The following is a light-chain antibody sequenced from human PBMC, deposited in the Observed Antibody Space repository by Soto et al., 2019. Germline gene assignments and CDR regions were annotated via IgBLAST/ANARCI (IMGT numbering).Light chain of an antibody. CDR3: QQRSNWPLT. Sequence: EIVLTQSPTTLSLSPGGRPTLSCRASQSVSSYLAWYQQQPGQAPRLPIYDASNRATGIPARFSGSGAGTDFTLTISSLEPEDFAVYYCQQRSNWPLTFGQGTRLEIK. CDR1: QSVSSY. J-gene: IGKJ5*01. V-gene: IGKV3-11*01. CDR2: DAS.